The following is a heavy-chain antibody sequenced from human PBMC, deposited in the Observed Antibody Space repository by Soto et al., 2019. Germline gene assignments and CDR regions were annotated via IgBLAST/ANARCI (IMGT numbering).Heavy chain of an antibody. Sequence: EVQLVQSGAEVKKPGESLKISCKGSGYSFTSYLIGWVRQMPGKGLEWMGIIYPGDSDTRYSPSFQVQVTISAEKYISPAYVQLSSLKASDTAMYYCAIRSQRAAPFDSWGQGTLGTVSS. CDR2: IYPGDSDT. V-gene: IGHV5-51*03. J-gene: IGHJ4*02. CDR3: AIRSQRAAPFDS. D-gene: IGHD1-26*01. CDR1: GYSFTSYL.